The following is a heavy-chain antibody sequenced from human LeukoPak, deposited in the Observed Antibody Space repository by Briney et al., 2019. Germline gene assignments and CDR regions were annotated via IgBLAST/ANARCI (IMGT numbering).Heavy chain of an antibody. D-gene: IGHD3-22*01. CDR1: GGSISSYY. Sequence: PSETLSLTCTVSGGSISSYYWSWIRQPPGKGLEWIGYIYYSGSTYYNPSLKSRVTISVDTSKNQFSLKLSSVTAADTAVYYCARAGIVVVRDAFDIWGQGTMVTVSS. CDR2: IYYSGST. J-gene: IGHJ3*02. V-gene: IGHV4-30-4*01. CDR3: ARAGIVVVRDAFDI.